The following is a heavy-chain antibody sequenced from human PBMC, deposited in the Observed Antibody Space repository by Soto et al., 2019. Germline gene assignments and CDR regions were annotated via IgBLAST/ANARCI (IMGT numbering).Heavy chain of an antibody. CDR2: INAGNGNK. Sequence: QVQLVQSGAEVKKPGASVKVSCKASGYTFTSYAMHWVRQAPGQRLEWMGWINAGNGNKKYSQKFQGRVTITRDTSESTAYMELSSLRSEDTAVYYCARDGALVVWGQGTTVTVSS. CDR1: GYTFTSYA. CDR3: ARDGALVV. J-gene: IGHJ6*02. V-gene: IGHV1-3*01.